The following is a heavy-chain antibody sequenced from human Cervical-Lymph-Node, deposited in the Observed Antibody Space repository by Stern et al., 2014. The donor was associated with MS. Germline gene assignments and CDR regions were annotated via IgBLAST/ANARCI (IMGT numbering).Heavy chain of an antibody. V-gene: IGHV4-30-4*01. CDR3: AREGPRTGTLVY. J-gene: IGHJ4*02. CDR1: GGSISSGDYY. D-gene: IGHD3/OR15-3a*01. CDR2: IYYSGST. Sequence: QVQLQESGPGLVKPSQTLSLTCTVSGGSISSGDYYWSWIRQPPGKGLEWIGYIYYSGSTYYNPFLKSRVTISVATSKNQFSLKLSSVTAADTAVYYCAREGPRTGTLVYWGQGTLVTVSS.